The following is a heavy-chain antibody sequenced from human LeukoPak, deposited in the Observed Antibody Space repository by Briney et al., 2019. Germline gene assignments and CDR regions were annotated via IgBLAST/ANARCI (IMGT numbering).Heavy chain of an antibody. J-gene: IGHJ4*02. CDR2: ISPYNGNT. CDR1: GYTFSSYG. D-gene: IGHD3-22*01. CDR3: ARDRPYYYDSSGYKFDY. Sequence: ASVKVSCKASGYTFSSYGISWVRQTPGQGLEWMGWISPYNGNTNYAQKLQGRVTMTTDTSTSTAYMELRSLRSDDTAVYYCARDRPYYYDSSGYKFDYWGQGTLVTVSS. V-gene: IGHV1-18*01.